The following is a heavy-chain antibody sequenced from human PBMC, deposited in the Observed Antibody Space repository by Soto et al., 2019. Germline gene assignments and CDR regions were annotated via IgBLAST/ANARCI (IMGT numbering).Heavy chain of an antibody. V-gene: IGHV3-23*01. CDR2: ISGGGDTT. J-gene: IGHJ5*02. CDR3: AKDPRGFANNYGGPNWFHP. D-gene: IGHD4-17*01. CDR1: GFTFSKYA. Sequence: PGGSLRLSCAASGFTFSKYAMTWARQAPGKGLEWVSAISGGGDTTYYANSVKGRFTISRVNSKNTMYLQMNSLRAEDTAIYYCAKDPRGFANNYGGPNWFHPWGQGTLVTVSS.